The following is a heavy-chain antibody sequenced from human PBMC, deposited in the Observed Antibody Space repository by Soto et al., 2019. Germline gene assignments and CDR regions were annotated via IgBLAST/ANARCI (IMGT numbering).Heavy chain of an antibody. CDR2: IYWDGES. J-gene: IGHJ4*02. V-gene: IGHV2-5*02. D-gene: IGHD1-1*01. CDR1: GFSFTTTRMG. Sequence: QITLKEAGPTLVKPTETLTLTCTFSGFSFTTTRMGVGWTRQPPGKALEWLAIIYWDGESSYNPLLRRRLTLTEDTSKIQVGLTMTNMDPKDTATYYCAHRDSTGTTTYFDSWGQGIPVTVAS. CDR3: AHRDSTGTTTYFDS.